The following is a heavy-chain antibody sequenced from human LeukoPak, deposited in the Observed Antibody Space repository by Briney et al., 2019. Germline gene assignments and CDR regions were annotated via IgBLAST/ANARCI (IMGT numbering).Heavy chain of an antibody. J-gene: IGHJ4*02. V-gene: IGHV1-2*06. D-gene: IGHD1-26*01. Sequence: ASVKVSCKASGYTFTGYYIHWVRQAPGQGLEWMGRINPNSGDTNFAQKFQGRVTMTRDTSISTAYMELSRLRSDDTAVYYCANVIAGVTTDYWGQGTLVTVSS. CDR2: INPNSGDT. CDR3: ANVIAGVTTDY. CDR1: GYTFTGYY.